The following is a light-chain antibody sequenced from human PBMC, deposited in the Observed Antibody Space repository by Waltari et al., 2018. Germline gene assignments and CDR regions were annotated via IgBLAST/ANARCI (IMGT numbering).Light chain of an antibody. V-gene: IGKV3-20*01. Sequence: EIVLTQSPGTLSLSPGERATLSCRASQCVSSSYLAWYQQKPAQAPRLLIYGASSRATGIPDRISGSGSRTDFTLTISRLEPEDFAVYYCHQYGSSPPNTFGQGTKLEIK. J-gene: IGKJ2*01. CDR2: GAS. CDR3: HQYGSSPPNT. CDR1: QCVSSSY.